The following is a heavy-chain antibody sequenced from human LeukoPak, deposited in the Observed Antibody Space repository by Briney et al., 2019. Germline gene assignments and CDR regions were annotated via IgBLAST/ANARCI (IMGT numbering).Heavy chain of an antibody. CDR1: GGSLSSYY. D-gene: IGHD3-10*01. Sequence: SETLSLTCTVSGGSLSSYYWSWIRQPPGKGLERIGYIYYSGSTNYNPSLKSRVTISVDTSKNQFSLKLSSVTAADTAVYYCARSTGLRYYFDYWGQGTLVTVSS. J-gene: IGHJ4*02. V-gene: IGHV4-59*01. CDR3: ARSTGLRYYFDY. CDR2: IYYSGST.